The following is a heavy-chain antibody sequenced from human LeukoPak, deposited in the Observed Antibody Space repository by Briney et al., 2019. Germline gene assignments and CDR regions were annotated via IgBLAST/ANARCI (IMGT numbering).Heavy chain of an antibody. CDR1: GGSFSDSY. D-gene: IGHD6-13*01. Sequence: SETLSLTGAVYGGSFSDSYWSWIRQPPGKGLEWIGEINHSGNTHYNPSLKSRVTISVDTSKNQFSLRLTSVTAADTAVYYCTKKGGGQLVNTRRWFDPWGQGTLVTVSS. CDR3: TKKGGGQLVNTRRWFDP. J-gene: IGHJ5*02. V-gene: IGHV4-34*01. CDR2: INHSGNT.